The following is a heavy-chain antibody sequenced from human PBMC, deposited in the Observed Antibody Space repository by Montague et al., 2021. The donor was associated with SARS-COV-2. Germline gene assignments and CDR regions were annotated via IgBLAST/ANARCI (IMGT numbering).Heavy chain of an antibody. Sequence: SETLSLTCTVSGVSVTDYYWSWIRQPPGKGLGWVGNVLFNNGTNFNPSLKIRVAISVDTYKNQFSLRLTSVTAADTAFYYCVGHPHYDGLNGPTDFWDQGTLATVSS. CDR1: GVSVTDYY. V-gene: IGHV4-59*08. J-gene: IGHJ4*02. CDR3: VGHPHYDGLNGPTDF. D-gene: IGHD3-9*01. CDR2: VLFNNGT.